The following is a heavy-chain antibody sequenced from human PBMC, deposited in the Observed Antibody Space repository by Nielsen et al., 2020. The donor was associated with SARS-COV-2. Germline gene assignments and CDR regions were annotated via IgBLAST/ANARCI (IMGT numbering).Heavy chain of an antibody. Sequence: SETLSLTCTVSGGSISSYYWNWIRQSPGKGLEWIGNIYYSGSTNYNPSLKSRVTISMDRPKNQFSLKVTSVTAADTAVYYCARSPSAYDPFDYWGQGTLVTVSS. CDR1: GGSISSYY. CDR3: ARSPSAYDPFDY. CDR2: IYYSGST. J-gene: IGHJ4*02. D-gene: IGHD5-12*01. V-gene: IGHV4-59*08.